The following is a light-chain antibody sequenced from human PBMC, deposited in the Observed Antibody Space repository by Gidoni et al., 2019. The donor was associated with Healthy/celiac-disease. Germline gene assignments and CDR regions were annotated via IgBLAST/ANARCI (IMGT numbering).Light chain of an antibody. V-gene: IGKV1-39*01. Sequence: DLQMTQSPSSLSASVGDRVTITCRASQSISSYLHWYQQKPGKAPKLLIYAASSLQSGVPSRFSGSGSGTDFTLTISSLQPEDFATYYCQQNYSTPRTFGQGTKVEIK. CDR3: QQNYSTPRT. CDR1: QSISSY. J-gene: IGKJ1*01. CDR2: AAS.